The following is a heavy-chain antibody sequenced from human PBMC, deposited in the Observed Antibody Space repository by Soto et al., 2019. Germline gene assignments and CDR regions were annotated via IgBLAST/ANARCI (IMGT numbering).Heavy chain of an antibody. CDR3: ARTPALNTYRTKGNWFDP. J-gene: IGHJ5*02. CDR2: INPSGGST. V-gene: IGHV1-46*01. D-gene: IGHD2-21*01. Sequence: ASVKVSCKASGYTLTSYYMHWVRQAPGQGLEWMGIINPSGGSTSYAQKFQGRVTMTRDTSTSTVYMELSSLRSEDTAVYYCARTPALNTYRTKGNWFDPWGQGTLVTVSS. CDR1: GYTLTSYY.